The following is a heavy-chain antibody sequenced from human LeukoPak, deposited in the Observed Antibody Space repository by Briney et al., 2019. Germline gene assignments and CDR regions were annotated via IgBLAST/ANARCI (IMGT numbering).Heavy chain of an antibody. Sequence: GGTLRLSCAASGFTFSSYWMSWVRQPPGKGLEWVANIKQDGSEKYNAASVKGRFTISRDNAKNSLYLQRNSLRAEDTAVYYCGELINQADFDYWGQGTLVTVSS. D-gene: IGHD2/OR15-2a*01. CDR2: IKQDGSEK. V-gene: IGHV3-7*01. CDR3: GELINQADFDY. CDR1: GFTFSSYW. J-gene: IGHJ4*02.